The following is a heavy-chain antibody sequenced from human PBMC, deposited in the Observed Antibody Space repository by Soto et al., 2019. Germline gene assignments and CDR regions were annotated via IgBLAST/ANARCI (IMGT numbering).Heavy chain of an antibody. Sequence: QVQLQESGPGLVKPSQTLSLPCSVSGDSIRGGGHYWNWIRQFPGKGLEWIGYVYHSGSTHYNPYLRGRLTTSIVTSKNQFSLRLISVTAADTALYYCARDTCLAPTVWGYWGHGTQVTVSS. CDR1: GDSIRGGGHY. V-gene: IGHV4-31*03. CDR3: ARDTCLAPTVWGY. CDR2: VYHSGST. D-gene: IGHD7-27*01. J-gene: IGHJ4*03.